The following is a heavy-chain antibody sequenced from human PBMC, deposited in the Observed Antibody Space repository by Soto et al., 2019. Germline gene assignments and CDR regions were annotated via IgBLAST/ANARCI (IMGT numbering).Heavy chain of an antibody. CDR1: GGTFSSYA. CDR3: ARDPGYCSGGSCSSANWFDP. Sequence: QVQLVQSGAEVKKPGSSVKVSCKASGGTFSSYAISWVRQAPGQGLKWMGGIIPIFGTANYAQKFQGRVTITADESTSTAYMELSSLRSEDTAVYYCARDPGYCSGGSCSSANWFDPWGQGTLVTVSS. J-gene: IGHJ5*02. CDR2: IIPIFGTA. V-gene: IGHV1-69*01. D-gene: IGHD2-15*01.